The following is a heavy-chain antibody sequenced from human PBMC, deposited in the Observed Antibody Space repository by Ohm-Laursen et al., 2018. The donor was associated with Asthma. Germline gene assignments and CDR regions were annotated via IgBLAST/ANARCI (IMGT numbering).Heavy chain of an antibody. CDR3: ARDPRTTDIPFFDY. CDR2: IVPVFAAA. D-gene: IGHD1-1*01. V-gene: IGHV1-69*13. Sequence: SVKVSCKAPGDTFSNHGFSWLRQAPGQGLEWMGTIVPVFAAAHYAQRFQGRLTITAGESTTTYMELTSLTSDDTAFYYCARDPRTTDIPFFDYWGQGTLVTVS. J-gene: IGHJ4*02. CDR1: GDTFSNHG.